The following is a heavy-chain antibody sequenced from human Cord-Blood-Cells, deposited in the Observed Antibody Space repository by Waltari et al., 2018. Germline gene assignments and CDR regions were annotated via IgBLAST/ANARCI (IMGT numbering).Heavy chain of an antibody. D-gene: IGHD6-6*01. CDR2: INHSGST. CDR1: GGSFSGYY. Sequence: QVQLQQWGAGLLKPSETLSLTCAVYGGSFSGYYWSWIRKPPGKGLEWIGEINHSGSTNYNPSLKSRVTISVDTSKNQFSLKLSSVTAADTAVYYCARGESSSSSFDYWGQGTLVTVSS. CDR3: ARGESSSSSFDY. V-gene: IGHV4-34*01. J-gene: IGHJ4*02.